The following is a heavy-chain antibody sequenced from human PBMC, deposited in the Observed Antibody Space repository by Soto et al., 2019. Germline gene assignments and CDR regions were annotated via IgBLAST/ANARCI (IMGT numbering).Heavy chain of an antibody. D-gene: IGHD3-22*01. CDR1: GYTFTSYG. CDR3: ARVVAGAAMIVVVNNWFDP. V-gene: IGHV1-18*04. CDR2: ISAYNGNT. Sequence: GASVKVSFKASGYTFTSYGISWLRQAPGQGLEWMGWISAYNGNTNYAQKLQGRVTMTTDTSTSTAYMELRSLRSDDTAVYYCARVVAGAAMIVVVNNWFDPWGQGTLVTVSS. J-gene: IGHJ5*02.